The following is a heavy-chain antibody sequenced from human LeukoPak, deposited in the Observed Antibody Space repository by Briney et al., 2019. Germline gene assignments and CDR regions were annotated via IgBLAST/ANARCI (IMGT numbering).Heavy chain of an antibody. V-gene: IGHV3-48*03. CDR2: ISDSGNTI. Sequence: GGSLRPSCAASGFTFSSYAMSWVRQAPGKGLEWVAHISDSGNTIYYADSVKGRFTISRDNGKNSLYLQMNSLRAEDTALYYCVRESFYYFNYWGQGTLVTVSS. J-gene: IGHJ4*02. CDR3: VRESFYYFNY. CDR1: GFTFSSYA.